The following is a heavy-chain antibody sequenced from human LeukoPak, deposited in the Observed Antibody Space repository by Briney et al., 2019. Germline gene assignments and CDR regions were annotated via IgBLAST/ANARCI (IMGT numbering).Heavy chain of an antibody. D-gene: IGHD4-17*01. J-gene: IGHJ4*02. Sequence: GGSLRLSCAASGFTFSSYGMHWVRQAPGKGLEWVAFIRYDGSNKYYADSVKGRFTISRDNSKNTLYLQMNSLRPEDTAVYYCAKGGASVTRYVDYWGQGTLVTVSS. CDR2: IRYDGSNK. V-gene: IGHV3-30*02. CDR3: AKGGASVTRYVDY. CDR1: GFTFSSYG.